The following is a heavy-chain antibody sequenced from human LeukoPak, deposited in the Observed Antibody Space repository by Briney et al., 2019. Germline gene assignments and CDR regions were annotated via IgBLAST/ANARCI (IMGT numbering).Heavy chain of an antibody. D-gene: IGHD3-3*01. Sequence: SETLSLTCSVSGGSISSSSHYWDWIRQPPGEGLEWIGSIYYSGSTYYNPSLKGRVTVSVDTSKNQFSLKLISVTAADTAVYYCASVITLRFLEWFTKINFDYWGQGTLVTVSS. CDR1: GGSISSSSHY. V-gene: IGHV4-39*07. CDR3: ASVITLRFLEWFTKINFDY. CDR2: IYYSGST. J-gene: IGHJ4*02.